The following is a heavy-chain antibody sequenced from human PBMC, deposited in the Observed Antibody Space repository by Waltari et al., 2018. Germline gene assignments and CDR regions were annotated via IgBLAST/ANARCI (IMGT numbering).Heavy chain of an antibody. V-gene: IGHV3-30*02. CDR3: GGRLDIVVVPPYMDV. CDR1: GFTFRSSG. J-gene: IGHJ6*03. CDR2: IRDDGSNK. Sequence: QVQLVESGGGVVQPGGSLRLSCAASGFTFRSSGMHWVRPAPGKGLGGVAFIRDDGSNKYYADSVKGRFTISRDNSKNTLYLQMNSLRAEETAVYYCGGRLDIVVVPPYMDVWGKGTTVTVSS. D-gene: IGHD2-2*01.